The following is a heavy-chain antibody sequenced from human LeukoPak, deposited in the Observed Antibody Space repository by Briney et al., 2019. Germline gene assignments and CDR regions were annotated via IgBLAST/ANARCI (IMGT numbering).Heavy chain of an antibody. V-gene: IGHV3-30-3*01. Sequence: GGSLRLSCAASGFTFSSYAMHWVRQAPGKGLEWVAVISYDGSNKYYADSVKGRFTISRDNSKNTLYLQMNSLRAEDTAVYYCARGADGHLWLLLSDYWGQGTLVTVSS. D-gene: IGHD5-18*01. J-gene: IGHJ4*02. CDR3: ARGADGHLWLLLSDY. CDR1: GFTFSSYA. CDR2: ISYDGSNK.